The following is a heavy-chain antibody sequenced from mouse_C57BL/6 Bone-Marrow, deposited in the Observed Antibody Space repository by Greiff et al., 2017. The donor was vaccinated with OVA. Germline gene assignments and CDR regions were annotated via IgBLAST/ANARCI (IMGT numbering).Heavy chain of an antibody. CDR3: ARGNYGRRSYFDY. V-gene: IGHV5-16*01. CDR1: GFTFSDYY. Sequence: EVKLMESEGGLVQPGSSMKLSCTASGFTFSDYYMAWVRQVPEKGLEWVANINYDGSSTYYLDSLKSRFIISRDNAKNILYLQMSSLKSEDTATYYCARGNYGRRSYFDYWGQGTTLTVSS. J-gene: IGHJ2*01. D-gene: IGHD1-2*01. CDR2: INYDGSST.